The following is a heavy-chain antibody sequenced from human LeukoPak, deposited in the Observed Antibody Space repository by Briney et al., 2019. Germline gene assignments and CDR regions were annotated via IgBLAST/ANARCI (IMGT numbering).Heavy chain of an antibody. J-gene: IGHJ5*02. Sequence: SETLSLTCTVSGGSISSYYWSWIRQPPGKGLEWIGYIYYSGSTNYNPSLKSRVTISVDTSKNQFSLKLSSVTAADTAVYYCARVRFGEASGPWGQGTLVTVSS. V-gene: IGHV4-59*01. CDR2: IYYSGST. CDR1: GGSISSYY. CDR3: ARVRFGEASGP. D-gene: IGHD3-10*01.